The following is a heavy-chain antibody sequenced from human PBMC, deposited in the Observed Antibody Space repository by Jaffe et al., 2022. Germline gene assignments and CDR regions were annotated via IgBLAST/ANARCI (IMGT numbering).Heavy chain of an antibody. D-gene: IGHD3-16*01. J-gene: IGHJ4*02. CDR2: MNPNSGNT. V-gene: IGHV1-8*01. CDR1: GYTFTSYD. CDR3: ARVSRSQAFWWSRWLPIDYFDY. Sequence: QVQLVQSGAEVKKPGASVKVSCKASGYTFTSYDINWVRQATGQGLEWMGWMNPNSGNTGYAQKFQGRVTMTRNTSISTAYMELSSLRSEDTAVYYCARVSRSQAFWWSRWLPIDYFDYWGQGTLVTVSS.